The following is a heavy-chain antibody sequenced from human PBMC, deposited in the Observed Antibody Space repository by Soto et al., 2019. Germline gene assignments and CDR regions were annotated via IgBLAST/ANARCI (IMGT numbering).Heavy chain of an antibody. Sequence: SGTLSLACPVSGGCISSYSWSWFRKPPGKGLEWIGYIYYSGSTNYNPSLKSRVTISVDTSKNQFSLKLSSVTAADTAVYYCARDPSGYGDPPNWFDPWGQGTLVTVSS. CDR3: ARDPSGYGDPPNWFDP. V-gene: IGHV4-59*01. CDR1: GGCISSYS. J-gene: IGHJ5*02. CDR2: IYYSGST. D-gene: IGHD4-17*01.